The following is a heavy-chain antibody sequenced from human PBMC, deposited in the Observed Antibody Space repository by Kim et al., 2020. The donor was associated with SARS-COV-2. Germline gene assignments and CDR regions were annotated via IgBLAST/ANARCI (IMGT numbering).Heavy chain of an antibody. Sequence: GGSLRLSCAASGFTFSSYWMSWVRQAPGKGLEWVANIKQDGSEKYYVDSVKGRFTISRDNAKNSLYLQMNSLRAEDTAVYYCARVRGGSYQDFDYWGQGTLVTVSS. CDR3: ARVRGGSYQDFDY. CDR2: IKQDGSEK. CDR1: GFTFSSYW. V-gene: IGHV3-7*01. D-gene: IGHD1-26*01. J-gene: IGHJ4*02.